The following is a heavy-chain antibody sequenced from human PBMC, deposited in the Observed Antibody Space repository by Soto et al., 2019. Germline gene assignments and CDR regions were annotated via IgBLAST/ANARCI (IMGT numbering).Heavy chain of an antibody. CDR2: IFPSDSDT. Sequence: GESLKISCRTSGYKFASSWIAWVRQMPGKGLEWMGIIFPSDSDTRYSPSFQGQVTISADRSTSTVFLQWASLKASDTAVYFCARKDKSGYFNWFDPWGQGTLVTVSS. CDR1: GYKFASSW. CDR3: ARKDKSGYFNWFDP. J-gene: IGHJ5*02. D-gene: IGHD3-22*01. V-gene: IGHV5-51*01.